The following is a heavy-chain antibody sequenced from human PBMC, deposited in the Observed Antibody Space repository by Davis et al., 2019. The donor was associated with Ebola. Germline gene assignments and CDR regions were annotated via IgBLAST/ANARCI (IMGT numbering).Heavy chain of an antibody. CDR1: GFTFSSYW. CDR3: AKDPVTRYDSSGYYYVDY. Sequence: GESLKISCAASGFTFSSYWMSWVRQAPGKGLEWVSAISGSGGSTYYADSVKGRFTISRDNSKNTLYLQMNSLRAEDTAVYYCAKDPVTRYDSSGYYYVDYWGQGTLVTVSS. D-gene: IGHD3-22*01. J-gene: IGHJ4*02. CDR2: ISGSGGST. V-gene: IGHV3-23*01.